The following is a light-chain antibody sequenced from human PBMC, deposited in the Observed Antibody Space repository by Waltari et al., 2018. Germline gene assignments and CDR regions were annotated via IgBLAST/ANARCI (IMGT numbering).Light chain of an antibody. CDR2: TVS. Sequence: VFLTQTPATLSLSPGERATLTCRASQSVRSYLAWYQQKPGQAPRLLIHTVSSRATGIPDRFSRSGSGTEFTLTINSLEPEDVGVYHCYQHSSGYTFGPGTKLEIK. V-gene: IGKV3-11*01. J-gene: IGKJ3*01. CDR3: YQHSSGYT. CDR1: QSVRSY.